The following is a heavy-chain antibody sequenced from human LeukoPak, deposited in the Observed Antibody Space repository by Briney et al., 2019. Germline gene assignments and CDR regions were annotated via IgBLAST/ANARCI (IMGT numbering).Heavy chain of an antibody. V-gene: IGHV3-30*02. CDR2: IRYDGGNK. D-gene: IGHD3-10*01. Sequence: PGGSLRLSCAASGFTFSSYGMHWVRQAPGKGLEWVAFIRYDGGNKYYADSVKGRFTISRDNSKNTLYLQMNSLRAEDTAVYYCAKDRYYGSGDFDYWGQGTLVTVSS. CDR3: AKDRYYGSGDFDY. CDR1: GFTFSSYG. J-gene: IGHJ4*02.